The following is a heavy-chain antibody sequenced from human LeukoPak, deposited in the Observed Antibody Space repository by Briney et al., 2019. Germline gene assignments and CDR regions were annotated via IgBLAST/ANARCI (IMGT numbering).Heavy chain of an antibody. CDR3: ARGVGYNRYYFDY. CDR2: IGTAGDT. Sequence: PGGSLRLSCAASGFTFSSYDMHWVRQATGKGLEWASAIGTAGDTYYPGSVKGRFTISRENAKNSLYPQMNSLRAEDTGVYYCARGVGYNRYYFDYWGQGTLVTVSS. V-gene: IGHV3-13*01. CDR1: GFTFSSYD. J-gene: IGHJ4*02. D-gene: IGHD5-24*01.